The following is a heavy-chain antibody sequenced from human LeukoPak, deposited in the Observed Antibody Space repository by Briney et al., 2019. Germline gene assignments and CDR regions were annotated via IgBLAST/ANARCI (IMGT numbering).Heavy chain of an antibody. J-gene: IGHJ4*02. CDR2: ISYDGSNK. CDR3: ARSLHSSGYYAY. CDR1: GFTFSSYA. Sequence: GGSLRLSCAASGFTFSSYAMHWVRQAPGKGLEGGAVISYDGSNKYYADSVKGRFTISRANSKNTLYLQMNSLRAEDPAVYYCARSLHSSGYYAYWGQGTLVTVSS. D-gene: IGHD3-22*01. V-gene: IGHV3-30-3*01.